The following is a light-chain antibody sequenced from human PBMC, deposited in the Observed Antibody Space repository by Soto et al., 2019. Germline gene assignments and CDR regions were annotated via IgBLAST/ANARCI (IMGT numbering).Light chain of an antibody. J-gene: IGLJ2*01. Sequence: QPVLTQSPSASASLGASAKLTCTLSSGHSSYAIAWHQQQPEKGPRYLMKLNSDGSHSKGDGIPDRFSGSSSGAERYLTISSLQSEDEADYYCQTWGTGIPVVFGGGTKLTVL. CDR1: SGHSSYA. CDR2: LNSDGSH. CDR3: QTWGTGIPVV. V-gene: IGLV4-69*01.